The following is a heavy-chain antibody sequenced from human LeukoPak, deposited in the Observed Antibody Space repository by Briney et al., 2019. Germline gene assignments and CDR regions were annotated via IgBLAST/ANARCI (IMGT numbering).Heavy chain of an antibody. CDR2: IGSSTTIHI. CDR1: GFTFSDYS. D-gene: IGHD4-11*01. J-gene: IGHJ4*02. V-gene: IGHV3-21*01. Sequence: GGSLRLSCAASGFTFSDYSMNWVRQAPGKGLEWLSCIGSSTTIHIYYADSVKGRFTISRDNAKNSLYLQMNGLRPEDTAVYYCARDRSNSRDLDNWGQGTLVTVSS. CDR3: ARDRSNSRDLDN.